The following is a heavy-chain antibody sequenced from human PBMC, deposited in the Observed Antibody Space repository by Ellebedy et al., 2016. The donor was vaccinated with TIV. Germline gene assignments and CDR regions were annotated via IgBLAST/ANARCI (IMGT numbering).Heavy chain of an antibody. CDR2: IKQGGSEK. J-gene: IGHJ4*02. CDR3: ARGGLTAASDY. Sequence: GESLKISCAASGFTFTNYWMSWVRQAPGKGLEWVATIKQGGSEKYYVDSVRGRFTISRDNAKNTLYLQMNSLRAEDTAVYYCARGGLTAASDYWGQGTLVTVSS. D-gene: IGHD2-2*01. V-gene: IGHV3-7*01. CDR1: GFTFTNYW.